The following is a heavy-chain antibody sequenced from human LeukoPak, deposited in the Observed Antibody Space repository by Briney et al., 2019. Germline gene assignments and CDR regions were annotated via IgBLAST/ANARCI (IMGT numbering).Heavy chain of an antibody. D-gene: IGHD1-1*01. CDR1: GFTFTSSA. V-gene: IGHV1-58*02. J-gene: IGHJ6*02. CDR3: ATNVGATGYYYGMDV. CDR2: IVVGSGNT. Sequence: SVKVSCKASGFTFTSSAMQWVRQARGQRPEWIGWIVVGSGNTNYAQKFQERVTITRDMSTSTAYMELSSLRSEDTAVYYCATNVGATGYYYGMDVWGQGTTVTVSS.